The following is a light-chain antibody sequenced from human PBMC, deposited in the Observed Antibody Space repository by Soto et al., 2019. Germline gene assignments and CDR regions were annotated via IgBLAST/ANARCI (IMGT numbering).Light chain of an antibody. V-gene: IGKV1-39*01. CDR1: QSISSY. J-gene: IGKJ1*01. CDR3: QQSYMTPPT. CDR2: AAS. Sequence: DTQMTQSPSSLSASVGDRVTITCRASQSISSYLNWYQQKPGKAPKLLIYAASSLQRGVPSRFSGSGSGTDFTLTISSLQPEDFATYYCQQSYMTPPTFGQGTKVDIK.